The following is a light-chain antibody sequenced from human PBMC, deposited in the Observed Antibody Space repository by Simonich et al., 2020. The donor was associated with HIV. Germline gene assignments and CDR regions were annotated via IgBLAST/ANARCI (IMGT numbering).Light chain of an antibody. CDR3: QQYHSTPNT. J-gene: IGKJ2*01. Sequence: DIVMTQSPDSLAVSLGERATINCKSSQSVLYSSNNKNYLAWYHQKPGQPPKLLIYWASTRESGVPDRFSGSGSGTDFTLTISSLQAEDVAVYYCQQYHSTPNTFGQGTKLELK. CDR1: QSVLYSSNNKNY. V-gene: IGKV4-1*01. CDR2: WAS.